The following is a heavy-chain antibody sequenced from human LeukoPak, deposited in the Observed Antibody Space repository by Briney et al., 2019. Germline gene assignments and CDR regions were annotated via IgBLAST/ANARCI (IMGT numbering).Heavy chain of an antibody. CDR2: INPSGGST. CDR1: GYTFTSYY. D-gene: IGHD3-3*01. V-gene: IGHV1-46*01. CDR3: ARGVRGVVIIQYYFDY. Sequence: GASVKVSCKASGYTFTSYYMHWVRQAPGQGLEWMGIINPSGGSTSYAQKFQGRVTMTRDTSTSTVYMELSSLRSEDTAVYYCARGVRGVVIIQYYFDYWGQGTLVTVSS. J-gene: IGHJ4*02.